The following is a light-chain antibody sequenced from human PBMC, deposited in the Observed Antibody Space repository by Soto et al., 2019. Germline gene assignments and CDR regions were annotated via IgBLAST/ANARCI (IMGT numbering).Light chain of an antibody. CDR3: QQYVSSPWA. J-gene: IGKJ1*01. V-gene: IGKV3-20*01. CDR2: GAS. CDR1: QSVTNSF. Sequence: EMVLAQAPGTLSLSPGERASLSCVASQSVTNSFLAWYHQKPGQAPRLLIYGASRRATGIPDRFTGSGSGTDFTLTISRLEPEDFAVYYCQQYVSSPWAFGPGTKVDIK.